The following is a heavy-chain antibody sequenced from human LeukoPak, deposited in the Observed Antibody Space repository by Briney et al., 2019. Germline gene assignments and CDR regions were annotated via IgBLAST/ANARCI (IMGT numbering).Heavy chain of an antibody. V-gene: IGHV1-46*01. D-gene: IGHD5-24*01. J-gene: IGHJ3*01. CDR1: VSTVTNSY. CDR2: INPDGGNT. CDR3: ARIRDGYNDAYDL. Sequence: APVKLSRKASVSTVTNSYGNWVRESTGQLLERMGLINPDGGNTNYAQNFHGRVTLTRDTSTSTVYMELSSLRSEDTAIYYCARIRDGYNDAYDLWGQGTVVTVPS.